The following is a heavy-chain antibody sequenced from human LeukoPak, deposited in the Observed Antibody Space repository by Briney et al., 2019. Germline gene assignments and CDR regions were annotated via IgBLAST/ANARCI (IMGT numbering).Heavy chain of an antibody. CDR2: IYPYDSDT. CDR1: GNSFTSYW. V-gene: IGHV5-51*01. Sequence: GESLQISCKGSGNSFTSYWIGWVRQMPGKGLEWMGIIYPYDSDTRYSPSFQGQVTISADKSISTAYLQWSSLKASDTAMYYCASSSLGYCSGGSCYLHAFDIWGQGTMVTVSS. D-gene: IGHD2-15*01. CDR3: ASSSLGYCSGGSCYLHAFDI. J-gene: IGHJ3*02.